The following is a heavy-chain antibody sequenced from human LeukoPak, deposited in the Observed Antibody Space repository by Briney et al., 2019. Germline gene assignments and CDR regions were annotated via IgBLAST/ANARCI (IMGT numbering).Heavy chain of an antibody. V-gene: IGHV3-11*05. CDR1: GFTFSDYY. Sequence: KPGGSLRLSCAASGFTFSDYYMSWIRQAPGKGLEWVSYISSSSSYTNYADSVKGRFTISRDNAKNSLYLQMSSLRVDDTAVYYCAKAASSSWPSYYYGMDVWGQGTTVTVSS. CDR2: ISSSSSYT. D-gene: IGHD6-13*01. J-gene: IGHJ6*02. CDR3: AKAASSSWPSYYYGMDV.